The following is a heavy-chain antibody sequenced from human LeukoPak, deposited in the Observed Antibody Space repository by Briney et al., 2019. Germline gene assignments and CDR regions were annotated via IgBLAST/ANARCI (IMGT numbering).Heavy chain of an antibody. Sequence: GGSLRLSCAASGFTFSSYGMHWVRQAPGKGLEWVAVISYDGSNKYYADSVKGRFTISRDNSKNTLYLQMNSLRAEDTAAYYCASEIIFGSFDYWGQRTLVTVSS. V-gene: IGHV3-30*19. D-gene: IGHD3-3*01. CDR2: ISYDGSNK. CDR3: ASEIIFGSFDY. J-gene: IGHJ4*02. CDR1: GFTFSSYG.